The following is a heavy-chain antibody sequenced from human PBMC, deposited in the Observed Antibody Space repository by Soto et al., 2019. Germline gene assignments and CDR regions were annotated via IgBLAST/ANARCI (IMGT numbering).Heavy chain of an antibody. CDR3: ARGIAPYYFDY. CDR2: IIAGNGIT. J-gene: IGHJ4*02. Sequence: ASVKVSCKASGGTFSNHIITWVRQAPGQRPEWMGRIIAGNGITKYSQKFQGRVTITMDTSASTAYMELSSLRSEDTAVYYCARGIAPYYFDYWGQGTLVTVSS. D-gene: IGHD6-13*01. CDR1: GGTFSNHI. V-gene: IGHV1-3*01.